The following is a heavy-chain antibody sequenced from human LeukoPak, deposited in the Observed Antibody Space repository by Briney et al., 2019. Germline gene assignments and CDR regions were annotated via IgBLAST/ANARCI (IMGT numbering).Heavy chain of an antibody. D-gene: IGHD3-10*01. J-gene: IGHJ5*02. CDR1: GFTFSSYS. V-gene: IGHV3-21*01. CDR3: AREVGSGPGWFDP. CDR2: ICSSSSYI. Sequence: GGSLRLSCAASGFTFSSYSMNWVRQAPGKGLEWVSSICSSSSYIYYADSVKGRFTISRDNAKNSLYLQMNSLRAEDTAVYYCAREVGSGPGWFDPWGQGTLVTVSS.